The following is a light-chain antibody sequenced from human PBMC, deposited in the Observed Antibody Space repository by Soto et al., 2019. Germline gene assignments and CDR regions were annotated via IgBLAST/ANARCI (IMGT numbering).Light chain of an antibody. CDR1: QGISRW. CDR3: QQTNSFPFT. V-gene: IGKV1-12*01. Sequence: IQMTQSPSSVSASVGDRVTITCRASQGISRWLAWYQQKPGKAPKLLIYTASRLQSGVPSRFSGSGSGTDFTLIISSLQPEDFATYYCQQTNSFPFTFGPGTKVDIK. CDR2: TAS. J-gene: IGKJ3*01.